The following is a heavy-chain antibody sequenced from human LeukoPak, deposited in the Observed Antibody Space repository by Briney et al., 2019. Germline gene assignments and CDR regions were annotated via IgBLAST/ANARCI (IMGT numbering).Heavy chain of an antibody. CDR1: GGSISSHY. Sequence: PSETLSLTCTVSGGSISSHYWSWIRQPPGKGLEWIGYIYYSGSTNYNPSLKSRVTISVDTSKNQFSLKLSSVTAADTAVYYCARGEEYYDILTGYSPNWFDPWGQGTLVTVSS. CDR2: IYYSGST. CDR3: ARGEEYYDILTGYSPNWFDP. J-gene: IGHJ5*02. D-gene: IGHD3-9*01. V-gene: IGHV4-59*11.